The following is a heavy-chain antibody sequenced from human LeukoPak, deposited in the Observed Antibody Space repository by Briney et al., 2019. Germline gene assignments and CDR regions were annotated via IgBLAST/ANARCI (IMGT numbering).Heavy chain of an antibody. CDR1: GYTFSSYA. CDR3: AIDCSADNCYSYI. CDR2: INAYNGDT. D-gene: IGHD2-15*01. Sequence: ASVKVSCKASGYTFSSYAISWVRQAPGQGLEWMGWINAYNGDTNYAQNFQGRVTMTTDTSTSTAYRELRSRRSNDTAVYNCAIDCSADNCYSYIWGQGTLVTVSS. V-gene: IGHV1-18*01. J-gene: IGHJ4*02.